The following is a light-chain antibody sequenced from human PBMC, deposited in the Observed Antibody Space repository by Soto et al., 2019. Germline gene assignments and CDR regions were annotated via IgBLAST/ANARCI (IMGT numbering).Light chain of an antibody. J-gene: IGKJ1*01. CDR2: GAS. CDR1: QSVSSTY. CDR3: QYYGRSTWT. V-gene: IGKV3-20*01. Sequence: EIVLTQSPGTLSLSPGERATLSCRASQSVSSTYLAWYQHKPGQAPRLLIYGASSRTTGIPDRFSGSGSRKNLTLTIRRMEREDLAVYYCQYYGRSTWTFGQGAKVEIK.